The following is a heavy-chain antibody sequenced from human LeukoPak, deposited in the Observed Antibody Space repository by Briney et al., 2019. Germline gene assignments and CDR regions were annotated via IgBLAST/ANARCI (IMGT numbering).Heavy chain of an antibody. CDR1: GFTFSGSA. Sequence: PGGSLRLSCAASGFTFSGSAMHWVRHASGKGLEWVGRLRSKANSYATAYAASVKGRFTISRDDSKNTAYLQMNSLKTEDTAVYYCAKGGMTTVTTDAFDIWGQGTMVTVSS. J-gene: IGHJ3*02. D-gene: IGHD4-17*01. CDR2: LRSKANSYAT. V-gene: IGHV3-73*01. CDR3: AKGGMTTVTTDAFDI.